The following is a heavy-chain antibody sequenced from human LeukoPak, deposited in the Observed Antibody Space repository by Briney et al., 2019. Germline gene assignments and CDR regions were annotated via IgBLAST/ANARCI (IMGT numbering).Heavy chain of an antibody. Sequence: SVKVSCKASGGTFANYAITWVRQAPGQGLEWMGGIIPIFGTANYAQKFQGRVTITADESTSTAYMELSSLRSEDTAVYYCARAVPHCSSTSCQYYYYYYMDVWGKGSTVTVSS. V-gene: IGHV1-69*13. CDR3: ARAVPHCSSTSCQYYYYYYMDV. J-gene: IGHJ6*03. CDR1: GGTFANYA. D-gene: IGHD2-2*01. CDR2: IIPIFGTA.